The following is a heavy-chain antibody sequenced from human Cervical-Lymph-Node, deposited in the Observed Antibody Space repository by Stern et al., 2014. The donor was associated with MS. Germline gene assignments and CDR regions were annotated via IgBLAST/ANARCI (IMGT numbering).Heavy chain of an antibody. CDR3: ARAGYCSPSTCSDAFDI. D-gene: IGHD2-15*01. J-gene: IGHJ3*02. CDR1: GYSFISHA. CDR2: INGDHGNT. Sequence: VQLVESGAEVKDPGASVKVSCKASGYSFISHAMHWVRQAPGQTFEWMGWINGDHGNTKYSQKLQGRVTIPRDKTTSTAYMELSSLTSEDTAVYYCARAGYCSPSTCSDAFDIWGQGTMVTVCS. V-gene: IGHV1-3*01.